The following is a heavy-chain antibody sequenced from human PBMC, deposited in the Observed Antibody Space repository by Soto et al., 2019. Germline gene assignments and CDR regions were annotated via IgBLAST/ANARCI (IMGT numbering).Heavy chain of an antibody. Sequence: ASVKVSCKASGYTFTSYDINWVRQATGQGLEWMGWMNPNSGNTGYAQKFQGRVTMTRNTSISTAYMELSSLRSEDTAVYYCARGLYYDFWSGYYLRWFDPWGQGTLVTVSS. CDR3: ARGLYYDFWSGYYLRWFDP. D-gene: IGHD3-3*01. CDR2: MNPNSGNT. CDR1: GYTFTSYD. J-gene: IGHJ5*02. V-gene: IGHV1-8*01.